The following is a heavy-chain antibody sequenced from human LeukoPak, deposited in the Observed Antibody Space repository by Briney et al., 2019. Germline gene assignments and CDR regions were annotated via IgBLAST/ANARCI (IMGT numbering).Heavy chain of an antibody. CDR3: AREYSSSWYYYYGMDV. J-gene: IGHJ6*02. CDR1: GGTFSSYA. Sequence: ATVKLSCKASGGTFSSYAISWVRQAPGQGLEWRRRNIPILGIANYAQKFQRRVTITAVKSTSTAYMELSSLRSEDTAVYYCAREYSSSWYYYYGMDVWGQGTTVTVSS. CDR2: NIPILGIA. D-gene: IGHD6-13*01. V-gene: IGHV1-69*04.